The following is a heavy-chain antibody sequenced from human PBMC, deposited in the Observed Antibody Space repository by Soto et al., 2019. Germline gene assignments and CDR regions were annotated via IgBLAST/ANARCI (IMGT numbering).Heavy chain of an antibody. V-gene: IGHV4-34*01. CDR1: GGSFSGYY. D-gene: IGHD5-12*01. CDR3: ARGTRGYTSRWFDP. Sequence: SETLSLTCAVYGGSFSGYYLSWIRQPPGKGLEWIGEINHSGSTNYNPSLKSRVTISVDTSKNQFSLKLSSVTAADTAVYYCARGTRGYTSRWFDPWGQGTLVTVSS. J-gene: IGHJ5*02. CDR2: INHSGST.